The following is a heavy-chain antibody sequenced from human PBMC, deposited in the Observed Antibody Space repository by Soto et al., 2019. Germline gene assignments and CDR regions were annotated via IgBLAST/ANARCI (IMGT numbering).Heavy chain of an antibody. V-gene: IGHV3-23*01. CDR1: GFTFSSYT. Sequence: LRLSCAASGFTFSSYTMSWVRQAPGKGLEWVSAVTGSGSATYYADSVKGRFAISRDNSKSTLSLQMDSLRAEDTAVYYCAKVAGRLEYWGQGTLVTVS. D-gene: IGHD6-19*01. J-gene: IGHJ4*02. CDR3: AKVAGRLEY. CDR2: VTGSGSAT.